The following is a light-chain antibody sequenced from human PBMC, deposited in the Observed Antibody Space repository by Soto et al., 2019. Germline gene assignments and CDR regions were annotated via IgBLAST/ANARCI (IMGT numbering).Light chain of an antibody. CDR1: QSVNSY. J-gene: IGKJ2*01. CDR2: GAS. V-gene: IGKV3-20*01. CDR3: QQYGSSVMYT. Sequence: EIVLTQSPATLSLSPGERATLSCRASQSVNSYLAWFQQKPGQAPRLLIYGASSRATGIPDRFSGSGSGTDFTLTISRLEPEDFAVYYCQQYGSSVMYTFGQGTKLEIK.